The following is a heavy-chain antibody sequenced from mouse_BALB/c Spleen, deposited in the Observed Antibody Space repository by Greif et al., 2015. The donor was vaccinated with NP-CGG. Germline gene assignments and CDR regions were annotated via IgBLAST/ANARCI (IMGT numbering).Heavy chain of an antibody. CDR3: ARGDGYYYFDY. D-gene: IGHD2-3*01. Sequence: QVQLKESGAELARPGASVKMSCKASGYTFTSYTMHWVKQRPGQGLEWIGYINPSSGYTNYNQKFKDKATLTADKSSSTAYMQLSSLTSEDSAAYYCARGDGYYYFDYWGQGTTLTVSS. J-gene: IGHJ2*01. CDR2: INPSSGYT. CDR1: GYTFTSYT. V-gene: IGHV1-4*01.